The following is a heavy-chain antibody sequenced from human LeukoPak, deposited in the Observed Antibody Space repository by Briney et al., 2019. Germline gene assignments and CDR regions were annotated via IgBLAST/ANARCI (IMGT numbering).Heavy chain of an antibody. CDR1: GYTFTGYY. V-gene: IGHV1-2*02. J-gene: IGHJ4*02. CDR2: INPNSGGT. Sequence: ASVKVSCKASGYTFTGYYMHWVRQAPGQELEWMGWINPNSGGTNYAQKFQGRVTMTRDTSISTAYMELSRLRSDDTAVYYCARDGSASLRFLEWLLKGDYWGQGTLVTVSS. D-gene: IGHD3-3*01. CDR3: ARDGSASLRFLEWLLKGDY.